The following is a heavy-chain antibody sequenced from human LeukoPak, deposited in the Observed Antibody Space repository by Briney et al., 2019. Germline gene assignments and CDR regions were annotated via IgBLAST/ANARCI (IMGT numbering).Heavy chain of an antibody. V-gene: IGHV3-9*01. J-gene: IGHJ3*01. CDR2: ISWNSGSI. CDR1: GFTFDDYA. D-gene: IGHD3-16*01. Sequence: SLRLSCAASGFTFDDYAMHWVRQAPGKGLEWVSGISWNSGSIAYADYVKGRFTISRDDAKNSLYLQMNSLRSEDTAVYFCARDFGPRLYAFDVWGQGTMITVSS. CDR3: ARDFGPRLYAFDV.